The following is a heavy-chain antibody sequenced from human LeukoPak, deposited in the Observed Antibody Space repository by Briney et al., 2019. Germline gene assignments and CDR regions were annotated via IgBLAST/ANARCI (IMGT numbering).Heavy chain of an antibody. Sequence: GGSLRLSCAASGFTFSSYSMNWVRQAPGKGLEWVSYISSSSSTIYYADSVKGRFTISRDNAKNSLYLQMNSLRAEDTALYYCAKDLGLTGYYGMDVWGQGTTVTVSS. J-gene: IGHJ6*02. CDR2: ISSSSSTI. V-gene: IGHV3-48*01. D-gene: IGHD3-9*01. CDR1: GFTFSSYS. CDR3: AKDLGLTGYYGMDV.